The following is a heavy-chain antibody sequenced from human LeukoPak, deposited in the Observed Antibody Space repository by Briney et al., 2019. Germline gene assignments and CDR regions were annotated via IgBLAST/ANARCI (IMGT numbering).Heavy chain of an antibody. CDR2: IYYSGST. Sequence: PSETLSLTCTVSGGSISSYYWSWIRQPPGKGLEWIGYIYYSGSTNYNPSLKSRVTISVDTSKNQFSLKLSSVTAADTAVYYCARANSSGLGYWGQGTLVTVSS. J-gene: IGHJ4*02. CDR3: ARANSSGLGY. V-gene: IGHV4-59*01. CDR1: GGSISSYY. D-gene: IGHD6-19*01.